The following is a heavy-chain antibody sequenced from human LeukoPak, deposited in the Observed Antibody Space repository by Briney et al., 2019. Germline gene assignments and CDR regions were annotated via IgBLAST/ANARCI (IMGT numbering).Heavy chain of an antibody. J-gene: IGHJ4*02. V-gene: IGHV4-59*08. Sequence: SSETLSLTCTVSGGSISSYYWSWIRQPPGKGLEWIGYIYYSGSTNYNPSLKSRVTISVDTSENQFSLKLSSVTAADTAVYYCASLTPPQLGYCSSTSCYFDYWGQGTLVTVSS. CDR3: ASLTPPQLGYCSSTSCYFDY. D-gene: IGHD2-2*01. CDR2: IYYSGST. CDR1: GGSISSYY.